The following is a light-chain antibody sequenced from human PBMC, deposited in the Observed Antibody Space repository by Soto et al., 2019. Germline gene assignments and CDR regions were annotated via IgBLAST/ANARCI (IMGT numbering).Light chain of an antibody. CDR1: QSVSSNK. CDR3: QQYCRSPGT. V-gene: IGKV3-20*01. J-gene: IGKJ2*01. CDR2: GAS. Sequence: EIVLTQSPGTLSLSPGERVTLSCRASQSVSSNKLAWYQQKPGQAPRLLIYGASSRATGIPDRFSGSGSGTNLTLTISRLEPEDFAVYCCQQYCRSPGTFGQGTKLEIK.